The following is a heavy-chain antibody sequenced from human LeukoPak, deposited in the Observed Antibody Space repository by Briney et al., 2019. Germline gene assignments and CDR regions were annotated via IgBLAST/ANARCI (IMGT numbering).Heavy chain of an antibody. CDR2: IYYSGST. J-gene: IGHJ4*02. V-gene: IGHV4-59*01. CDR3: ARAKRTIFGVVMEYYVDY. CDR1: GGSISSYY. Sequence: KPSETLSLTCPVSGGSISSYYWSWIRQPPGKGLEWIGYIYYSGSTNYNPSLKSRVTISVDTSKNQFSLKLSSATAADTAVYYCARAKRTIFGVVMEYYVDYWGQGTLVTVSS. D-gene: IGHD3-3*01.